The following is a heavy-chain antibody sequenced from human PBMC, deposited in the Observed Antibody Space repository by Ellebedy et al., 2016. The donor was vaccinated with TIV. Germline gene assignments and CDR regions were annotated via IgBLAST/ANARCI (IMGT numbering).Heavy chain of an antibody. J-gene: IGHJ4*02. V-gene: IGHV1-46*01. D-gene: IGHD3-22*01. CDR2: INPNGGGA. CDR3: AREVSGSSAYEDY. CDR1: AYTFTRYE. Sequence: ASVKVSXXASAYTFTRYEMHWVRQAPGQGLEWMGIINPNGGGATYAQKFQGRVTMTTDTSTSTVYMELSSLRSDDTAVYYCAREVSGSSAYEDYWGQGTLVTVSS.